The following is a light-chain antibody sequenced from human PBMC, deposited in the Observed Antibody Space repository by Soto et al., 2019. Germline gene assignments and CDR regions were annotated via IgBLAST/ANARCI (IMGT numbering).Light chain of an antibody. CDR3: QQYHSYPLT. J-gene: IGKJ5*01. CDR1: QDIHIY. Sequence: DIQMTQSPSSLSAFVGDRVTITCRASQDIHIYLAWYQQKPGKAPESLIYGASSLQSGVPSRFSASGSGTEFTLTISSLQPEDFATYYCQQYHSYPLTLGQGTRLEIK. CDR2: GAS. V-gene: IGKV1-16*01.